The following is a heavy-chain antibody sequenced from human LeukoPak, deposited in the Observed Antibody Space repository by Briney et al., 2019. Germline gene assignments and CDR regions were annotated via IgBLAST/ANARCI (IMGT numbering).Heavy chain of an antibody. CDR2: IFYSGST. CDR1: GASISNYY. D-gene: IGHD4-23*01. CDR3: ARFTTVVPAFWYFDL. Sequence: PSETLSLTCTVSGASISNYYWSWIRQPPEKGLEWLGYIFYSGSTNYNPSLKSRVTISLDTSKNQFSLQLSSVTAADTAVYYCARFTTVVPAFWYFDLWGRGTLVTVSS. V-gene: IGHV4-59*08. J-gene: IGHJ2*01.